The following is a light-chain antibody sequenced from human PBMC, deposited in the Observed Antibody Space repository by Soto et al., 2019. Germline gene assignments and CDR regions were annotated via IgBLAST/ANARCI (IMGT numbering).Light chain of an antibody. J-gene: IGLJ1*01. Sequence: QSVLAQPPSASGAPGQSVTISCTGTSSDVGGYIFVSWYQQHPGKAPKLMIYDVNKRPSGVPDRFSGSKSDNTASLTVSGLQAEDEADYYCVSYAGGTYVFGTGTKSPS. CDR1: SSDVGGYIF. CDR3: VSYAGGTYV. V-gene: IGLV2-8*01. CDR2: DVN.